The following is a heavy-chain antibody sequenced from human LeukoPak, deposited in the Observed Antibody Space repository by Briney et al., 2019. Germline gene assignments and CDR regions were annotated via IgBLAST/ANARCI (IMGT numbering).Heavy chain of an antibody. D-gene: IGHD2-15*01. J-gene: IGHJ4*02. CDR1: GFTLSSYA. Sequence: GGSLRLSCAASGFTLSSYAMSWVRQAPGKGLEWVSAISGSGGSTYYADSVKGRFTISRDNSKNTLYVQMNSLRAEDTAVYYCAKGGYCSGGSCYSFSPIDYWGQGTLVTVSS. V-gene: IGHV3-23*01. CDR3: AKGGYCSGGSCYSFSPIDY. CDR2: ISGSGGST.